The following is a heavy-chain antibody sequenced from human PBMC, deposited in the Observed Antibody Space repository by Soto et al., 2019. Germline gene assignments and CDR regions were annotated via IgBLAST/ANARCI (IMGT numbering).Heavy chain of an antibody. CDR1: GYTFTGYY. J-gene: IGHJ6*04. V-gene: IGHV1-2*02. D-gene: IGHD3-3*01. Sequence: ASVKVSCKASGYTFTGYYIHWVRRAPGQGLEWMGWVNPNSGGTNSAQKFQGRVTMTRDTSISTAYMELNRLKSDDTAVYYCARDRFTIFGVVRRYYYYGMDVWGKGTTVTVSS. CDR2: VNPNSGGT. CDR3: ARDRFTIFGVVRRYYYYGMDV.